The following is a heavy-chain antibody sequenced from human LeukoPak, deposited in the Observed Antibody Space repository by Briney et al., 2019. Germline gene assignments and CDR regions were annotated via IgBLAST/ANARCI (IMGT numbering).Heavy chain of an antibody. J-gene: IGHJ4*02. V-gene: IGHV4-31*03. CDR2: ILKTGST. CDR1: GVSISTGGYY. CDR3: ARETSGIYSEY. D-gene: IGHD1-26*01. Sequence: SETLSLTCTVSGVSISTGGYYWSWIRQLPGKGLEWIGYILKTGSTYYNPSLRSRITISVDTSKNQFSLNLTSVTAADTAVYYCARETSGIYSEYWGQRILVTVSS.